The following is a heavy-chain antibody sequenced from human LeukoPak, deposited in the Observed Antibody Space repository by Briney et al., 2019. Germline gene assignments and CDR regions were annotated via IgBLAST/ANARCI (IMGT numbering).Heavy chain of an antibody. Sequence: GGSLRLSCAASGFTFANYAMSWVRQAPGKGLAWVSVISGTGGSTYYADSVKGRFTISRDNSKNTLFLQMNSLRAGDTAVYYYAKDHCLSARPYSVDSWGQGTLVTVSS. CDR3: AKDHCLSARPYSVDS. D-gene: IGHD2-15*01. J-gene: IGHJ4*02. V-gene: IGHV3-23*01. CDR2: ISGTGGST. CDR1: GFTFANYA.